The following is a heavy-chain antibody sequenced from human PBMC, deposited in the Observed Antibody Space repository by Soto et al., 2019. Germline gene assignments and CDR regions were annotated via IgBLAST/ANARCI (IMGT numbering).Heavy chain of an antibody. CDR1: GGTFSSYA. CDR2: IIPIFGKA. J-gene: IGHJ6*02. V-gene: IGHV1-69*01. D-gene: IGHD4-17*01. CDR3: ATPLYGDDYYYGMDV. Sequence: QVQLVQSGAEVKKPGSSVKVSCKASGGTFSSYAISWVRQAPGQGLEGMGGIIPIFGKAPYAQEFQGRVTITADESTSTAYMELSSLRAEDTAVYYCATPLYGDDYYYGMDVWGQGTTVTVSS.